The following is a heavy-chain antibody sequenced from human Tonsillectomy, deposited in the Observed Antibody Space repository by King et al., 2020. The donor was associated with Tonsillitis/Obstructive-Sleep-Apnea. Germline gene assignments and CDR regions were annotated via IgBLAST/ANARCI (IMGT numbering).Heavy chain of an antibody. D-gene: IGHD2-2*01. CDR1: GGSFSGYY. J-gene: IGHJ5*02. Sequence: VQIQKWGEGLLKPSETLSLTCAVYGGSFSGYYWSWIRQPPGKGLEWIGEINHSGSTNYNPSLKSRVTISVDTSKNQFSLKLSSVTAADTAVYYCARGGDFVVVPAAFSGFDPWGQGTLVTVSS. V-gene: IGHV4-34*01. CDR2: INHSGST. CDR3: ARGGDFVVVPAAFSGFDP.